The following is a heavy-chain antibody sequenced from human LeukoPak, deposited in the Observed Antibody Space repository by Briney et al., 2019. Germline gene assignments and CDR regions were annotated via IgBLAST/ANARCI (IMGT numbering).Heavy chain of an antibody. D-gene: IGHD2-8*01. J-gene: IGHJ6*03. CDR2: ISSSGNTI. CDR1: GFTFSDYY. V-gene: IGHV3-11*04. Sequence: NPGGSLRLSCVASGFTFSDYYMSWIRQAPGKGLEWVSYISSSGNTIYYADSVKGRFTISRDNAKNSLYLQMNSLRAEDTAVYYCARVPYCTKGICYYYYYMDVWGKGTTVTVSS. CDR3: ARVPYCTKGICYYYYYMDV.